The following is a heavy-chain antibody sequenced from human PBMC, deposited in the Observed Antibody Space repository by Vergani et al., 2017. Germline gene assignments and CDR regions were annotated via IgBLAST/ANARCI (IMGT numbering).Heavy chain of an antibody. CDR1: GGSISSYY. CDR3: ASSMLRVNWFDP. CDR2: IYYSGST. D-gene: IGHD3-3*02. J-gene: IGHJ5*02. V-gene: IGHV4-59*01. Sequence: QVQLQESGPGLVKPSETLSLTCTVSGGSISSYYWSWIRQPPGKGLEWIGYIYYSGSTNYNPSLKSRVTISVDTSKNQFSRKLSSVTAADTAVYYCASSMLRVNWFDPWGQGTLVTVSS.